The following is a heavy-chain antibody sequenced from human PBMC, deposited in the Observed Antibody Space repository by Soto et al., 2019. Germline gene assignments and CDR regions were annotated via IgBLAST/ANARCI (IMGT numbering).Heavy chain of an antibody. J-gene: IGHJ6*02. CDR2: IIPIFGTA. Sequence: ASVKVSCKASGGTFSSYAISWVRQAPGQGLEWMGGIIPIFGTANYAQKFQGRVTITADESTSTAYMEMSSLRSEDTAVYYCARDQSVRPYYYYGMDVWGQGTTVTVSS. CDR1: GGTFSSYA. CDR3: ARDQSVRPYYYYGMDV. V-gene: IGHV1-69*13.